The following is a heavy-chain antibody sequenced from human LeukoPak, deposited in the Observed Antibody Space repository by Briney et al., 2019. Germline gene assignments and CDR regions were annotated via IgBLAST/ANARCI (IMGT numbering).Heavy chain of an antibody. CDR3: ARVVGAVAVGPFDP. J-gene: IGHJ5*02. Sequence: ASVKVSCKASGGTFSSYTISWVRQAPGQGLEWMGRIIPILGIANYAQKFQGRVTITADESTSTAYMELSSLRSEDTAVYYCARVVGAVAVGPFDPWGQGTLVTVSS. V-gene: IGHV1-69*02. D-gene: IGHD6-19*01. CDR2: IIPILGIA. CDR1: GGTFSSYT.